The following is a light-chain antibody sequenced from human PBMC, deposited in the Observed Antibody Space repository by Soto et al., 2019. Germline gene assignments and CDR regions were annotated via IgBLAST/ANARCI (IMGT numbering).Light chain of an antibody. Sequence: QLVLTQPPSASGTPGQRVTISCSGSRSNIGSEYVYWYQQVPGTAPKLLIYRSNQRPSGVPDRFSGSKSGTSASLAISGLRSEDEADYYCAAWDDTLSGHVVFGGGTKLTVL. J-gene: IGLJ2*01. CDR1: RSNIGSEY. CDR2: RSN. CDR3: AAWDDTLSGHVV. V-gene: IGLV1-47*01.